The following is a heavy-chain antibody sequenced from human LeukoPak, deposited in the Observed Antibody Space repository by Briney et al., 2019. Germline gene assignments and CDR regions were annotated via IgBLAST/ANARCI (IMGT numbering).Heavy chain of an antibody. CDR1: GYSISSGYY. J-gene: IGHJ4*02. V-gene: IGHV4-38-2*02. Sequence: SETLSLTCTVSGYSISSGYYWGWIRQPPGKGLEWIGSIYYSGSTYYNPSLKSRVTISVDTSKNQFSLKLSSVTAADTAVYYCARGGYYYGSGSHGLPDYWGQGTLVTVSS. CDR3: ARGGYYYGSGSHGLPDY. CDR2: IYYSGST. D-gene: IGHD3-10*01.